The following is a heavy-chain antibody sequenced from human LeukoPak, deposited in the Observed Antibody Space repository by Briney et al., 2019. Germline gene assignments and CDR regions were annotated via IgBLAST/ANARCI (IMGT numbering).Heavy chain of an antibody. CDR2: IYYSGNT. CDR1: GGSISNNNYY. J-gene: IGHJ4*02. D-gene: IGHD5-24*01. CDR3: ANYGYRGFFDY. Sequence: SETLSLTCTVSGGSISNNNYYWGWIRQPPGKGLEWIGSIYYSGNTYYNPSLKSRVTISVDTSKNPFSLTLTSVTAADTAVYYCANYGYRGFFDYWGQGTLVTVSS. V-gene: IGHV4-39*01.